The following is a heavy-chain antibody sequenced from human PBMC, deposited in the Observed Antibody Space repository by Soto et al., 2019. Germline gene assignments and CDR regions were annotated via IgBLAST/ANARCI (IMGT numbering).Heavy chain of an antibody. CDR1: GYTFDTYY. V-gene: IGHV1-46*02. D-gene: IGHD2-21*02. CDR2: IHPSGGGS. Sequence: ASVNVSCKPSGYTFDTYYLHWVRQAPRQGLEWMGIIHPSGGGSTYAQKFLGRVTMTRDTSTSTVFMELSSLRSADTAVYYCARGGHIAVVTASFDYWGQGTLVTSPQ. CDR3: ARGGHIAVVTASFDY. J-gene: IGHJ4*02.